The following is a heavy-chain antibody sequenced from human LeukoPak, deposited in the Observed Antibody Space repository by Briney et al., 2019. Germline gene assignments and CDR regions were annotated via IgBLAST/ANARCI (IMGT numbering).Heavy chain of an antibody. CDR1: GFTFSS. Sequence: GGSLRLSCAASGFTFSSMMWVRQAPGKGLEWVSYISSSSTTIYYADSVKGRFTISRDNAKNSLYLQVNSLTAEDAAVYYCARAGVDSSGYYYQGFDYGGQGTQVTVSS. CDR3: ARAGVDSSGYYYQGFDY. J-gene: IGHJ4*02. V-gene: IGHV3-48*04. D-gene: IGHD3-3*01. CDR2: ISSSSTTI.